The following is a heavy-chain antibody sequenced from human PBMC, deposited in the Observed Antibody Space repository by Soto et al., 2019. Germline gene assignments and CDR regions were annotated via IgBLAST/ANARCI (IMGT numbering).Heavy chain of an antibody. CDR2: IYYSGST. CDR1: GGSVSSGSYY. J-gene: IGHJ4*02. V-gene: IGHV4-61*01. D-gene: IGHD3-10*01. CDR3: ARRNGDNY. Sequence: QVQLQESGPGLVKPSETLSLTCTVSGGSVSSGSYYWSWIRQPPGKGLEWIGYIYYSGSTNYNPSRQSRVTISVDTSKNQLSRKLSSVTAADTAVYYCARRNGDNYWGQGTLVTVSS.